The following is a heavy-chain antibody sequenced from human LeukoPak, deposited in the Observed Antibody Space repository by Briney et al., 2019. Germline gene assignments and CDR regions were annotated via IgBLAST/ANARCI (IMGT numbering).Heavy chain of an antibody. CDR2: INPSGGST. V-gene: IGHV1-46*01. D-gene: IGHD3-22*01. CDR1: GYTFTSYC. CDR3: ARDPRSDYYDSSGYYDY. Sequence: ASVKVSCKASGYTFTSYCMHWVRQAPGQGLEWMGIINPSGGSTSYAQKFQGRVTMTRDTSTSTVYMELSSLRSEDTAVYYCARDPRSDYYDSSGYYDYWGQGTLVTVSS. J-gene: IGHJ4*02.